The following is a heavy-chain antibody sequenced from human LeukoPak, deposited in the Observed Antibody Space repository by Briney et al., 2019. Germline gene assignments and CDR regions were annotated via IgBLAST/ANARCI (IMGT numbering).Heavy chain of an antibody. V-gene: IGHV3-49*03. CDR2: IRSKAYGGTT. Sequence: GGSLRLSCTASGFTFGDYAMSWFRQAPGKGLEWVGFIRSKAYGGTTEYAASVKGRFTISRDDSKSIAYLQMNSLKTGDTAVYYCTRGGSSGWNLDFDYWGQGTLVTVSS. CDR3: TRGGSSGWNLDFDY. J-gene: IGHJ4*02. CDR1: GFTFGDYA. D-gene: IGHD6-19*01.